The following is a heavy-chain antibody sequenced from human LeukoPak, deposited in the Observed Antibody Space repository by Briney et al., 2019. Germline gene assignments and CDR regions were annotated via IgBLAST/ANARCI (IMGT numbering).Heavy chain of an antibody. CDR1: GLTFSDYS. CDR3: ARDPGRGDY. J-gene: IGHJ4*02. Sequence: PVRSLRLSCAASGLTFSDYSMNWVRQAPGKGLEWVSSITSNSNTYYADSVKGRFTISRDNTKNSLFLQMNSLRAEDTAVYHCARDPGRGDYWGQGTLVTVSS. V-gene: IGHV3-69-1*01. CDR2: ITSNSNT.